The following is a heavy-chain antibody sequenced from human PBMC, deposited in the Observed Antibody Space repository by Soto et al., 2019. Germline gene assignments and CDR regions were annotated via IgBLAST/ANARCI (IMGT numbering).Heavy chain of an antibody. CDR3: AKTHSGWPRDYYYYMDV. CDR1: GFTFSSYG. Sequence: GGSLRLSCAASGFTFSSYGMHWVRQAPGKGLEWVAVISYDGSNKYYADSVKGRFTISRDNSKNTLYLQMNSLRAEDTAVYYCAKTHSGWPRDYYYYMDVWGKGTTVTVSS. CDR2: ISYDGSNK. V-gene: IGHV3-30*18. D-gene: IGHD6-19*01. J-gene: IGHJ6*03.